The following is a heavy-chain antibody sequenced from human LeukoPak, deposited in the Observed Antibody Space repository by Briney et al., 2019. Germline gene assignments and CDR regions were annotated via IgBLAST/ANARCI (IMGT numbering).Heavy chain of an antibody. CDR3: ARVTRTHDAFDV. V-gene: IGHV4-59*01. CDR2: IYSRGTT. J-gene: IGHJ3*01. CDR1: GDSINSYF. D-gene: IGHD2-21*02. Sequence: SETLSLTCTVSGDSINSYFWTWIRQPPGKGLEWLGYIYSRGTTAYNPSLESRLTMSTDTSKKQFSLTLRSVTTADTAVYFCARVTRTHDAFDVWGQPIMVTVSS.